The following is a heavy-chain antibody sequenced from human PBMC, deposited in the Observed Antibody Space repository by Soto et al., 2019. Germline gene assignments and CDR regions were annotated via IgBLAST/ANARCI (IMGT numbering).Heavy chain of an antibody. CDR3: AKHLWFGELPNYYYYYGMDV. Sequence: PGGSLRLSCAASGFTFSSYAMSWVRQAPGKGLEWVSAISGSGGSTYYADSVKGRFTISRDNSKNTLYLQMTSLRAEDTAVYYCAKHLWFGELPNYYYYYGMDVWGQGTTVTVSS. V-gene: IGHV3-23*01. CDR1: GFTFSSYA. D-gene: IGHD3-10*01. CDR2: ISGSGGST. J-gene: IGHJ6*02.